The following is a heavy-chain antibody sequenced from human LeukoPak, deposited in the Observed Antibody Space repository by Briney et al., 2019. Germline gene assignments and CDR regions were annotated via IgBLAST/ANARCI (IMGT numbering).Heavy chain of an antibody. J-gene: IGHJ4*02. Sequence: ASVKVSCKASGYTFANYDITWVRQATGQGLEWMGWMNPNSGDTGYAQKFQGRVSMTRDTSKSTAYMELSSLRSEDTAVYYCASGFSAYDGTDYAFSYYWGQGTLVTVSS. CDR3: ASGFSAYDGTDYAFSYY. V-gene: IGHV1-8*01. CDR2: MNPNSGDT. D-gene: IGHD3-22*01. CDR1: GYTFANYD.